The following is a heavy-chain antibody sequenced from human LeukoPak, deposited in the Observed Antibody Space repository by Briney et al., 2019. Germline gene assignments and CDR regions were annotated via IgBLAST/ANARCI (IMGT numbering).Heavy chain of an antibody. CDR3: ARGPYYYDSSGYPEDY. CDR2: MNPNSGNT. Sequence: ASVTVSCKASGYTFTSYDINWVRQATGQGLEWMGWMNPNSGNTGYAQKFQGRVTMTRNTSISTAYMELSSLRSEDTAVYYCARGPYYYDSSGYPEDYWGQGTLVTVSS. CDR1: GYTFTSYD. J-gene: IGHJ4*02. V-gene: IGHV1-8*01. D-gene: IGHD3-22*01.